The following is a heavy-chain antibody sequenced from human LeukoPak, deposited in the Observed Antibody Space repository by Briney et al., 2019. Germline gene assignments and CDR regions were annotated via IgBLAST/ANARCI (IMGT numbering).Heavy chain of an antibody. V-gene: IGHV4-31*02. J-gene: IGHJ4*02. D-gene: IGHD2-21*02. CDR2: IYYSGST. Sequence: LRLSCAASGFTVSSNEMSWIRQHPGKGLEWIGYIYYSGSTYYNPSLKSRVTISVDTSKNQFSLKLSSVTAADTAVYYCARDRGDWGYFDYWGQGTLVTVSS. CDR1: GFTVSSNE. CDR3: ARDRGDWGYFDY.